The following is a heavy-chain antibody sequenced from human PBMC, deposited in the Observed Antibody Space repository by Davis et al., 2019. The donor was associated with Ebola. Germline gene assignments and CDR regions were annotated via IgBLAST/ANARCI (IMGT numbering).Heavy chain of an antibody. CDR2: IYYSGST. CDR1: GYSISSGYY. V-gene: IGHV4-38-2*02. J-gene: IGHJ4*02. Sequence: PSETLSLTCTVSGYSISSGYYWGWIRQPPGKGLEWIGSIYYSGSTYYNPPLKSRVTISVDTSKNQISLNLTSVTAADTAVYYCARLSMANRQPLCDYWGQGTLVTVSS. CDR3: ARLSMANRQPLCDY. D-gene: IGHD6-6*01.